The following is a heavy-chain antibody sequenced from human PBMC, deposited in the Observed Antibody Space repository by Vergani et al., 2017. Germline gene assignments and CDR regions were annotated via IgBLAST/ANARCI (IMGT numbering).Heavy chain of an antibody. Sequence: QVQLQQWGAGLLKPSETLSLTCAVYGGSFSGYYWSWIRQPPGKGLEWIGEINHSGSTNYNPSLKSRVTISVDTSKNQFSLKLSSVTAADTAVYYWAREGQAYSSSWYYRQHWFDPWGQGTLVTVSS. V-gene: IGHV4-34*01. CDR3: AREGQAYSSSWYYRQHWFDP. J-gene: IGHJ5*02. CDR2: INHSGST. CDR1: GGSFSGYY. D-gene: IGHD6-13*01.